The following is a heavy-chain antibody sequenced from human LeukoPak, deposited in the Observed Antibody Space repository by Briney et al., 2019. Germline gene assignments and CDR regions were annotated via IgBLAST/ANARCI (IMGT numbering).Heavy chain of an antibody. J-gene: IGHJ4*02. CDR1: GGSLSNYY. V-gene: IGHV4-59*07. CDR3: AREYSFGYEIDY. CDR2: IYNSGST. D-gene: IGHD3-22*01. Sequence: SDTLSLTCNVSGGSLSNYYWSWIRQPPGKGLEWIGNIYNSGSTNYNPSLKSRVTISLDTPKNQFSLKLSAVTAADTAMYYCAREYSFGYEIDYWGQGTLVTVSS.